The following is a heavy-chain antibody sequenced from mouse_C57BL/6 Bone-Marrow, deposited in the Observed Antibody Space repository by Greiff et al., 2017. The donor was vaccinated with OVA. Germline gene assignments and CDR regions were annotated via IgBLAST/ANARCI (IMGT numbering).Heavy chain of an antibody. CDR2: ISSGGDYI. J-gene: IGHJ2*01. CDR3: TRALANWAIFDY. D-gene: IGHD4-1*01. V-gene: IGHV5-9-1*02. Sequence: EVQLVESGEGLVKPGGSLKLSCAASGFTFSSYAMSWVRQTPEKRLEWVAYISSGGDYIYYADTVKGRFTISRDNARNTLYLQMSSLKSEDTAMYYCTRALANWAIFDYWGQGTTLTVSS. CDR1: GFTFSSYA.